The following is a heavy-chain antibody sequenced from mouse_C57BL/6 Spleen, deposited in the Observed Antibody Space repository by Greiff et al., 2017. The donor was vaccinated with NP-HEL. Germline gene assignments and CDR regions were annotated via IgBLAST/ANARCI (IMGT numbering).Heavy chain of an antibody. CDR3: ASAYGRSLPGYFDY. CDR1: GFTFSDYG. D-gene: IGHD1-2*01. V-gene: IGHV5-17*01. J-gene: IGHJ2*01. CDR2: ISSGSSTI. Sequence: EVKLMESGGGLVKPGGSLKLSCAASGFTFSDYGMHWVRQAPEKGLEWVAYISSGSSTIYYADTVKGRFTISSDNAKNTLFLQMTSLRSDDTAMYYCASAYGRSLPGYFDYWGQGTTLTVSS.